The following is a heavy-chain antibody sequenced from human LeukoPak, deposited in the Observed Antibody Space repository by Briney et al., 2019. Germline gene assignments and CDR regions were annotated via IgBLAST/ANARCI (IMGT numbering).Heavy chain of an antibody. CDR1: GASISSGSYY. V-gene: IGHV4-61*02. D-gene: IGHD3-3*01. J-gene: IGHJ3*02. Sequence: SQTLSLTCTVSGASISSGSYYWSWIRQPAGKGLEWIGRIYTSGSTNYNPSLKSRVTISEDTSKNQFSLKLSSVTAADTAVYYCARAFRGIFGVFEAFDIWGQGTMVTVSS. CDR3: ARAFRGIFGVFEAFDI. CDR2: IYTSGST.